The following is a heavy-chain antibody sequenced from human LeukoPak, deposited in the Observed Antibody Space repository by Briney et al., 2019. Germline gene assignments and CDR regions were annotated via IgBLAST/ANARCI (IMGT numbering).Heavy chain of an antibody. CDR1: GGSFSGYY. D-gene: IGHD4-17*01. J-gene: IGHJ6*03. CDR3: ARHRRTYGDYGTRSYYYYMDV. Sequence: PSETLSLTCAVYGGSFSGYYWSWIRQPPGKGLEWIGEINHSGSTNYNPSLKSRVTISVDTSKNQFSLKLSSVTAADTVVYYCARHRRTYGDYGTRSYYYYMDVRGKGTTVTISS. CDR2: INHSGST. V-gene: IGHV4-34*01.